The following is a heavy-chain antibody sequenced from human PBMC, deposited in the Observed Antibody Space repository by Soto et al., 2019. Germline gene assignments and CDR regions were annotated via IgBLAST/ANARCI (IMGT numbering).Heavy chain of an antibody. CDR1: GYTFTSYD. CDR2: MNPSTGNT. D-gene: IGHD6-19*01. CDR3: ARGRIVVAGGFDP. V-gene: IGHV1-8*01. J-gene: IGHJ5*02. Sequence: QVQLVQSGAEVKKPGASVKVSCKASGYTFTSYDIIWVRQATGQGLEWMGWMNPSTGNTDNAQKSRXRXXMTRNTAISTAYMELSSLRFEDTALSYCARGRIVVAGGFDPWGQGTRVTVSS.